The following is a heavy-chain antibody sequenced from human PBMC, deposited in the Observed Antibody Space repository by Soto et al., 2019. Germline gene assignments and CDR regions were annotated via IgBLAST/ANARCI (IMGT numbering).Heavy chain of an antibody. CDR3: ARVRTTIAVAGRYFDY. CDR1: GFTFSSYW. J-gene: IGHJ4*02. CDR2: IKQDGSEK. Sequence: PGGSLRLSCAASGFTFSSYWMSWVRQAPGKGLEWVANIKQDGSEKYYVDSVKGRFTISRDNAKNSLYLQMNSLRAEDTAVYYCARVRTTIAVAGRYFDYWGQGTLVTVSS. V-gene: IGHV3-7*01. D-gene: IGHD6-19*01.